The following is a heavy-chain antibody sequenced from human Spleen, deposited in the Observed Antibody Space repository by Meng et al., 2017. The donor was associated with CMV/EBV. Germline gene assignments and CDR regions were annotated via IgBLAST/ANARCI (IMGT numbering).Heavy chain of an antibody. CDR1: GYTLTNNW. CDR2: IYLGDFET. Sequence: KVSCKGSGYTLTNNWIGWVRQMPGKGLEWMGIIYLGDFETRYSPSFQGQVTISADKPSSTVFLQWSSLKASDTAVYYCANRYCESYSYSCILYAFDIWGHGTMVTVSS. J-gene: IGHJ3*02. V-gene: IGHV5-51*04. D-gene: IGHD3-9*01. CDR3: ANRYCESYSYSCILYAFDI.